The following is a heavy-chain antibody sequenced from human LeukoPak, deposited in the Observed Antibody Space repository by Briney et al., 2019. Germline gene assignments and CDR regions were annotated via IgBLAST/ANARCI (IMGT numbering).Heavy chain of an antibody. CDR2: ISALTGKT. CDR3: ARDEGEWESRNY. CDR1: GYTFSNYS. Sequence: ASVKLSCKASGYTFSNYSIMWVRHAQGQGQERMGWISALTGKTKYIEKYQGRVSWTTVSSTNTAYMEMRRLTPDDTAVYYCARDEGEWESRNYWGQGTQIIVSS. D-gene: IGHD1-26*01. J-gene: IGHJ4*02. V-gene: IGHV1-18*01.